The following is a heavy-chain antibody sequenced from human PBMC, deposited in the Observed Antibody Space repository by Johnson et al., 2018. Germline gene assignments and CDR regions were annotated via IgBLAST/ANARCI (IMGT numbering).Heavy chain of an antibody. CDR3: AKTGILDSSVYFLDYYYMDV. V-gene: IGHV3-30*18. J-gene: IGHJ6*03. CDR1: GFTFSSYG. D-gene: IGHD3-22*01. CDR2: ISYDGSNK. Sequence: VQLVESGGGVVQXGRSLRLXCAASGFTFSSYGMHWVRQAPGKGLEWVAVISYDGSNKYYADSVKGRFTISRENSKNTLYLQMNSLRAEDTAVYYCAKTGILDSSVYFLDYYYMDVWGKGTTVTVSS.